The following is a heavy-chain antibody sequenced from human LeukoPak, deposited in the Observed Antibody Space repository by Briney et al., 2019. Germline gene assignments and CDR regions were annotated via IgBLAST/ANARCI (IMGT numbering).Heavy chain of an antibody. J-gene: IGHJ5*02. D-gene: IGHD3-10*01. V-gene: IGHV1-46*01. CDR2: INPGGRST. Sequence: ASVKVSCKASGYTFTNYYIHWVRQAPGQGLEWMGIINPGGRSTSYAQKFQGRVTMTRDTSTSTVYMELSSLRSEDTAVYYCARVPITMVRGVTSGYNWFDPWGQGTLVTVSS. CDR3: ARVPITMVRGVTSGYNWFDP. CDR1: GYTFTNYY.